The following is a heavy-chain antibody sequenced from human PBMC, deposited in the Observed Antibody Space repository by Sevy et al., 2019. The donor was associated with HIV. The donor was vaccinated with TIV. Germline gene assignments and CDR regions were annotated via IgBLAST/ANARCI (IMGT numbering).Heavy chain of an antibody. CDR2: FSFGCGRI. D-gene: IGHD2-8*01. CDR3: AREGCTKPHDY. CDR1: GFTFSKYS. Sequence: GGSLRLSCEASGFTFSKYSMSWVRQAPGKGLEWVSTFSFGCGRINYADSVKGRFTISRDDSMNTLYLQMNSLRAEDTAVYYCAREGCTKPHDYWGQGTLVTVSS. V-gene: IGHV3-23*01. J-gene: IGHJ4*02.